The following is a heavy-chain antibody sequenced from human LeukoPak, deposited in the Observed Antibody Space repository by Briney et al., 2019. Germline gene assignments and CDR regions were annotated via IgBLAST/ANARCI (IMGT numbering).Heavy chain of an antibody. V-gene: IGHV3-30*19. CDR3: ARGAHKRDDYGGFFDY. CDR1: GFTFNSYG. J-gene: IGHJ4*02. CDR2: ISYDGSKK. D-gene: IGHD4-23*01. Sequence: GGSLRLPCAASGFTFNSYGMHWVRQAPGKGLEWVAVISYDGSKKDYADSEKGRFTISRDNSKNTLYLQMNSLRAEDTAIYYCARGAHKRDDYGGFFDYWGQGTLVTVSS.